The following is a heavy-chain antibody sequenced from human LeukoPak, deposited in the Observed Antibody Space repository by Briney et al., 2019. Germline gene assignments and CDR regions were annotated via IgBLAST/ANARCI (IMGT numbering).Heavy chain of an antibody. V-gene: IGHV4-39*07. CDR3: ARETSQKGAHYMDV. J-gene: IGHJ6*03. CDR2: FHYSGST. CDR1: GGSISSSSYY. D-gene: IGHD3-16*01. Sequence: SETLSLTCSVSGGSISSSSYYWGWIRQPPGKGLEWIGTFHYSGSTYYNPSLKSRVTISVNMSKNQFSLKLNSVTAADTAVYYCARETSQKGAHYMDVWGKGTTVTISS.